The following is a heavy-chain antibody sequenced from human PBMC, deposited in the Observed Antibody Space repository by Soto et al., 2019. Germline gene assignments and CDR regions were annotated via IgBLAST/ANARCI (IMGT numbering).Heavy chain of an antibody. V-gene: IGHV3-33*01. CDR3: ARATVVSSALSYGMDV. CDR1: GFTFSSYG. D-gene: IGHD4-17*01. J-gene: IGHJ6*02. CDR2: IWYDGSNK. Sequence: LRLSCAASGFTFSSYGMHWVRQAPGKGLEWVAVIWYDGSNKYYADSVKGRFTISRDNSKNTLYLQMNSLRAEDTAVYYCARATVVSSALSYGMDVWGQGTTVTVSS.